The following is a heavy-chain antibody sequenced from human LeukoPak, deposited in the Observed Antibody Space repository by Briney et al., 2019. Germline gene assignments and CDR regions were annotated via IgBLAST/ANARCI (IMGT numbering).Heavy chain of an antibody. CDR3: ARGYSGYDSPGFDP. V-gene: IGHV4-39*07. D-gene: IGHD5-12*01. J-gene: IGHJ5*02. CDR2: IYYSGST. Sequence: SETLSLTCTVSGGSISSSSYYWGWFRQPPGKGLEWIGSIYYSGSTYYNPSLKSRVTISVDTSKNQFSLKLSSVTAADTAVYYCARGYSGYDSPGFDPWGQGTLVTVSS. CDR1: GGSISSSSYY.